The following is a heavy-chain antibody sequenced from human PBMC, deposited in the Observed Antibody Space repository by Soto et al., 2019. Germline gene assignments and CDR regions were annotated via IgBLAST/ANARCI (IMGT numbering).Heavy chain of an antibody. CDR3: ARHSLAERYYSSSWYKGDNYFYFGMDV. V-gene: IGHV1-69*12. CDR1: GGTFSSYA. CDR2: IIPIFATA. J-gene: IGHJ6*02. D-gene: IGHD6-13*01. Sequence: QVQLVQSGAEVKKPGSSVKVSCKASGGTFSSYAFSWVRQAPGQGLEWMGGIIPIFATAKYAQKFQGRITITAHESTSTDNMELSSLRSEDTAVYYCARHSLAERYYSSSWYKGDNYFYFGMDVWGQGTTVTVSS.